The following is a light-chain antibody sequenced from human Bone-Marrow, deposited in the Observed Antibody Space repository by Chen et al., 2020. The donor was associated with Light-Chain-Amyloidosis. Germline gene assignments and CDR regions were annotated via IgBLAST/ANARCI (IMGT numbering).Light chain of an antibody. CDR1: NLGSTI. CDR3: QVWDRSSDRPV. J-gene: IGLJ3*02. Sequence: SYVLTQPSSVSVVPGQTATLACGGNNLGSTIVHWYQQTPGQAPLLVDYDDSDRPSGIPERLSGSNSGNTATLTISRVEAGDEADYYCQVWDRSSDRPVFGGGTKLTVL. V-gene: IGLV3-21*02. CDR2: DDS.